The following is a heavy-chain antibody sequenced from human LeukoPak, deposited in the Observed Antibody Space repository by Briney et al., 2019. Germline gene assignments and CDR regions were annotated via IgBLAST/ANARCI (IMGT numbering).Heavy chain of an antibody. D-gene: IGHD6-13*01. CDR1: GYSISSTYC. V-gene: IGHV4-38-2*02. Sequence: SETLSLTCTVSGYSISSTYCWGWIRPPPGKGLEWIGRVCHSGSTYYNPSLKSRVSISVDTSKNQFSLKLSSVTAADTAVYYCARGGSSWERFDYWGQGTLVTVSS. CDR3: ARGGSSWERFDY. CDR2: VCHSGST. J-gene: IGHJ4*02.